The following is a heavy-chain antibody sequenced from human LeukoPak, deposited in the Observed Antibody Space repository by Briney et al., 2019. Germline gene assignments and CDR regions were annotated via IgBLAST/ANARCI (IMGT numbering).Heavy chain of an antibody. V-gene: IGHV3-30*18. CDR2: ISYDGSDK. D-gene: IGHD2-2*01. J-gene: IGHJ6*04. Sequence: RRSLRLSCAPSGFTFSDYGIQWVRQAPGKGLGWVAFISYDGSDKYYADPEKGRFTISRDNSKNTLYLQMNSLRAEDTAVYYCVKERESSRIKKYYYYGMDVWGKGTTVSVSS. CDR3: VKERESSRIKKYYYYGMDV. CDR1: GFTFSDYG.